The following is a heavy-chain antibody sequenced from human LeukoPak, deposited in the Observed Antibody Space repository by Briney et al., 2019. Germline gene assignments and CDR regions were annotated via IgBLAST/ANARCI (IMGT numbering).Heavy chain of an antibody. CDR1: GFTVSSNY. CDR2: ISGSGDNT. Sequence: GGSLRLSCAASGFTVSSNYMNWVRQAPGGGLEWVSIISGSGDNTNYADSVKGRFTISRDNSKNTLYLQMNSLRAEDTAVYYCAKIPQVGIFAVPNFDYWGQGTLVTVS. V-gene: IGHV3-23*01. D-gene: IGHD3-3*01. J-gene: IGHJ4*02. CDR3: AKIPQVGIFAVPNFDY.